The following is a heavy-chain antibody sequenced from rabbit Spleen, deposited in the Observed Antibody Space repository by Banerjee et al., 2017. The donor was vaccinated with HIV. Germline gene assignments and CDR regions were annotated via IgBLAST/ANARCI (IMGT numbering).Heavy chain of an antibody. CDR1: GLSFISSYW. CDR2: IFGGSSGST. Sequence: QSLEEDGGGLVEQAASLTITCSASGLSFISSYWVCWCRRAPAEGLEWMTDIFGGSSGSTAFASRANGRSSVSNPSSSSVTPQMTITPAVDTVTDFGARGFPYGCACDADPPCAIGRWGQGTLVTVS. V-gene: IGHV1S40*01. CDR3: ARGFPYGCACDADPPCAIGR. J-gene: IGHJ2*01. D-gene: IGHD3-1*01.